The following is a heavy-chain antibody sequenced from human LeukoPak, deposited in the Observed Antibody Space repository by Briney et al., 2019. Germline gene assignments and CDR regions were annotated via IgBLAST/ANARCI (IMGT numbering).Heavy chain of an antibody. J-gene: IGHJ4*02. Sequence: GGSLRLSCAGSGLTLSSYWMQWVRQAPGKGLVWVSRINGDGSITNYADSVKGRFTISRDNAKNTLFLQMDSLRDEDTAVHYCVRDLQDWGQGTLVTVSS. CDR2: INGDGSIT. CDR1: GLTLSSYW. V-gene: IGHV3-74*01. CDR3: VRDLQD.